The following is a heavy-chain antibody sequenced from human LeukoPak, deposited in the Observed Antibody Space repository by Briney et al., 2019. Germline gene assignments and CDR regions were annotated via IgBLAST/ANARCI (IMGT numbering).Heavy chain of an antibody. J-gene: IGHJ4*02. V-gene: IGHV3-48*01. D-gene: IGHD6-19*01. CDR2: ITPSSGTI. Sequence: PGGSLRLSCADSGFTFSSYSMNGVRQAPRRGGEWVSCITPSSGTIYYADSVKGRFTISRDNPKNSLFLQRNSLRAEDTAVYYCATMFSIGWESCDYWGQGTLVTVSS. CDR3: ATMFSIGWESCDY. CDR1: GFTFSSYS.